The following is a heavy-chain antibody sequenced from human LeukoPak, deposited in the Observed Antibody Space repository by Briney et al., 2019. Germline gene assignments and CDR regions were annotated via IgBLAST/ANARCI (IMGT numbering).Heavy chain of an antibody. Sequence: PGGSLRLSCAASGFTFDDYAMHWVRQAPGKGLEWVSGISWTSGRIGYADSVKGRSTISRDNAKNSLYLQMNSLRAEDTALYYCAKDMGTGSYYYGSGSYYNQRFQAFDMWGQGTMVTVSS. CDR3: AKDMGTGSYYYGSGSYYNQRFQAFDM. CDR2: ISWTSGRI. J-gene: IGHJ3*02. CDR1: GFTFDDYA. V-gene: IGHV3-9*01. D-gene: IGHD3-10*01.